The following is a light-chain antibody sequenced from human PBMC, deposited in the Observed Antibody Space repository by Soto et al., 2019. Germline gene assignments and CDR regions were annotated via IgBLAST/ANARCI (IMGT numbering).Light chain of an antibody. CDR2: DVT. V-gene: IGLV2-14*03. CDR1: TSDIGAYNY. Sequence: QSALAQPASVSGSPGQSITIPCTGTTSDIGAYNYVSLYQQHPDKAPKLMIYDVTYRPSGVSSRFSGSKSGNTASLTISGLEAEDEADYFCSSYTSTNTVVFGGGTKLTVL. CDR3: SSYTSTNTVV. J-gene: IGLJ2*01.